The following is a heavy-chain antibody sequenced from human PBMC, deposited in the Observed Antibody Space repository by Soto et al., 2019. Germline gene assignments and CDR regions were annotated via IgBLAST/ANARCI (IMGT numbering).Heavy chain of an antibody. J-gene: IGHJ4*02. D-gene: IGHD2-15*01. CDR3: ARQIYDSGSGPNFQYYFDS. Sequence: GESLKISCKGSGYSFAGYWTTWVRPMPGKGLEWMGRIDPSDSQTYYSPSFRGHVTISAAKSITTVFLQWSSLRASDTAMYYCARQIYDSGSGPNFQYYFDSWGQGTLVTVSS. CDR1: GYSFAGYW. CDR2: IDPSDSQT. V-gene: IGHV5-10-1*01.